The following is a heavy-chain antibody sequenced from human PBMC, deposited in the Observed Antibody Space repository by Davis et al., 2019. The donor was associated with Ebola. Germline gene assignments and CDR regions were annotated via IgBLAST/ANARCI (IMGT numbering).Heavy chain of an antibody. V-gene: IGHV4-59*04. CDR1: GGSISSYY. J-gene: IGHJ4*02. CDR3: ARCGGYCSSTSCCPFDY. CDR2: IHYTGST. D-gene: IGHD2-2*01. Sequence: PGGSLRLSCTVSGGSISSYYWSWIRQPPGKGLEWIGSIHYTGSTYYNPSLKSRVTISVDTSKNQFSLKLSSVTAADTAVYYCARCGGYCSSTSCCPFDYWGQGTLVTVSS.